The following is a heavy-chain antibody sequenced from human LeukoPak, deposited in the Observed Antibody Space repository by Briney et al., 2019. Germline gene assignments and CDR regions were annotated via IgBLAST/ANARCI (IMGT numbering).Heavy chain of an antibody. J-gene: IGHJ3*02. D-gene: IGHD3-22*01. CDR1: GFTFSSYA. Sequence: PGGSLRLSCAASGFTFSSYAMSWVRQAPGKGLEWVSAISGSGGSTYYADSVKGRFTISRDNSKNTLYLQMNSLRAEDTAVYYCAREASYYYDSSGYPGYAFDIWGQGTMVTVSS. CDR2: ISGSGGST. V-gene: IGHV3-23*01. CDR3: AREASYYYDSSGYPGYAFDI.